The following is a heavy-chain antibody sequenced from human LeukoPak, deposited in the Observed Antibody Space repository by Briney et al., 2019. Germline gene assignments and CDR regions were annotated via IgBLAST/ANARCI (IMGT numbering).Heavy chain of an antibody. CDR3: ARGETGIVTPRANFDY. D-gene: IGHD4-23*01. Sequence: GESLKISCKGSGYTFSNYWIGWVRQMPGEGLEWMGSIYPGDSDTRYSPSFQGQVIISADRSISTAYLQWSSLRALDTAMYYCARGETGIVTPRANFDYWGQGTLVTVSS. V-gene: IGHV5-51*01. CDR1: GYTFSNYW. J-gene: IGHJ4*02. CDR2: IYPGDSDT.